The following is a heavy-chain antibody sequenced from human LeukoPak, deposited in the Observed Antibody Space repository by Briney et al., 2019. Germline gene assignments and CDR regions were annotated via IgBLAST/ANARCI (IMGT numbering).Heavy chain of an antibody. V-gene: IGHV3-33*01. CDR1: GFSFSNCG. D-gene: IGHD3-16*01. Sequence: PGGSLRPSCAASGFSFSNCGMHWVRQAPGKGLEWVAVIWYDGSNKYYADSVKGRFTTSRDNSKNTLYVQMSSLRAEDTAVYYCARSNNGGWGYCDYWGQGSLVTVSS. J-gene: IGHJ4*02. CDR2: IWYDGSNK. CDR3: ARSNNGGWGYCDY.